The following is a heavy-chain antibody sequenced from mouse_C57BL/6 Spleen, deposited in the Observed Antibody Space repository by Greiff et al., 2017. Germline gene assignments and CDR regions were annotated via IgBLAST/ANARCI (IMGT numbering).Heavy chain of an antibody. D-gene: IGHD3-1*01. CDR3: AREGLLRDYAMDY. CDR1: GFSLTSYG. J-gene: IGHJ4*01. V-gene: IGHV2-2*01. CDR2: IWSGGST. Sequence: QVQLQQSGPGLVQPSPSLSITCTASGFSLTSYGVHWVRQSPGKGLEWLGVIWSGGSTDYYAAFISSLSISKDNSKSQVFFKMNSLQADDTAIYYCAREGLLRDYAMDYWGQGTSVTVSS.